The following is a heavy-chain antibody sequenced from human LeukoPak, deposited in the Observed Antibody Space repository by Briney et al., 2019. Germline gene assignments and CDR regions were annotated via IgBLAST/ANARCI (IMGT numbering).Heavy chain of an antibody. CDR2: IYYSGST. J-gene: IGHJ4*02. D-gene: IGHD7-27*01. CDR3: ARQQYGETGDFDY. Sequence: PSETLSLTCTVSGGSISSSSYYWGWIRQPPGKGLEWIGSIYYSGSTYYNPSLKSRVTISVDTSKNQFSLKLSSVTAAGTAVYYCARQQYGETGDFDYWGQGTLVTVSS. V-gene: IGHV4-39*01. CDR1: GGSISSSSYY.